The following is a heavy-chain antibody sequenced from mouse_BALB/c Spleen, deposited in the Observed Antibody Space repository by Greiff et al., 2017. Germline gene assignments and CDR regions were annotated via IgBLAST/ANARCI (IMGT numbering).Heavy chain of an antibody. CDR1: GYTFTDYN. CDR3: AIYYGNYYAMDY. D-gene: IGHD2-1*01. J-gene: IGHJ4*01. V-gene: IGHV1-18*01. Sequence: EVQVVESGPELVKPGASVKIPCKASGYTFTDYNMDWVKQSHGKSLEWIGDINPNNGGTIYNQKFKGKATLTVDKSSSTAYMELRSLTSEDTAVYYCAIYYGNYYAMDYWGQGTSVTVSS. CDR2: INPNNGGT.